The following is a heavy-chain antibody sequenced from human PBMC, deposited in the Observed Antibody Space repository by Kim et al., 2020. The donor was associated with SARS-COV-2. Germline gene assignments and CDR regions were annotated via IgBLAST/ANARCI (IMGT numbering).Heavy chain of an antibody. D-gene: IGHD2-15*01. CDR1: GGSFSDYY. CDR3: AKHDARYCSGGNCWYFDY. Sequence: SETLSLTCAVYGGSFSDYYWTWIRQPPEKGLEWIGEINHIGSTNYNASLKSRVTMSVDTSKSQLSLKLSSVTAADTAVYYCAKHDARYCSGGNCWYFDYWGQGTLVTVSS. V-gene: IGHV4-34*01. J-gene: IGHJ4*02. CDR2: INHIGST.